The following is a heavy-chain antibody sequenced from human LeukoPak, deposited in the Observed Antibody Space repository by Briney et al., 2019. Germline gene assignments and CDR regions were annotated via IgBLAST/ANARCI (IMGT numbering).Heavy chain of an antibody. CDR3: ARDRDYYDSSGYYSAPRHAFDI. D-gene: IGHD3-22*01. CDR1: GYTFTSYY. J-gene: IGHJ3*02. V-gene: IGHV1-46*01. Sequence: GASVKVSCKASGYTFTSYYMHWVRQAPGQGLEWMGIINPSGGSTSYAQKFQGRVTTTRDTSTSTVYMELSSLRSEDTAVYYCARDRDYYDSSGYYSAPRHAFDIWGQGTMVTVSS. CDR2: INPSGGST.